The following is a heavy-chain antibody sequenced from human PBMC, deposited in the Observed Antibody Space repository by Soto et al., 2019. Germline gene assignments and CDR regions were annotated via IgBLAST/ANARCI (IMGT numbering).Heavy chain of an antibody. J-gene: IGHJ6*02. CDR2: ISSTGGST. V-gene: IGHV3-23*01. Sequence: EVQLLESGGGLVQPGESLRLSCAASGFSFRKYVMTWVRQAPGKGLEWVSSISSTGGSTYYADSVKGRFTVSRDNSKNTFYLKRNRLRAEDTALYYCAKDQGFLEWLHQGGRDVWGQGTTVAVSS. CDR1: GFSFRKYV. D-gene: IGHD3-3*01. CDR3: AKDQGFLEWLHQGGRDV.